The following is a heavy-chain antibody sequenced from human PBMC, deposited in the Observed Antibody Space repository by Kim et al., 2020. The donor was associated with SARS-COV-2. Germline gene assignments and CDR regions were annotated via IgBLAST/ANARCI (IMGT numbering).Heavy chain of an antibody. D-gene: IGHD7-27*01. J-gene: IGHJ4*02. Sequence: GGSLRLSCAVSGFTFSSYAMSWVRQDPGKGPEWVSSNSAGGIGAYYTDSVKGRFTIFRDNTKNTLHLLMLSLRAEDTAVYFCAKELGNWGRHFYYWGRGT. V-gene: IGHV3-23*01. CDR3: AKELGNWGRHFYY. CDR1: GFTFSSYA. CDR2: NSAGGIGA.